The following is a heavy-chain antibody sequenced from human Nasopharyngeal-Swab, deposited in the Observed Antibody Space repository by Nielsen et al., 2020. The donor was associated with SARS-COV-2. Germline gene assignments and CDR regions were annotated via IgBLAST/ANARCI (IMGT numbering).Heavy chain of an antibody. CDR1: GYSFTTFR. V-gene: IGHV5-51*01. J-gene: IGHJ6*03. CDR3: ARLRGSAFYYYYLDV. D-gene: IGHD2-15*01. CDR2: IYPDDSDT. Sequence: GESLKISCKGSGYSFTTFRITWVRQMPGKGLEWMGIIYPDDSDTRYSPSFQGQVTFSVDKSTSTAYLQWSSLKASDTAMYYCARLRGSAFYYYYLDVWGKGTTVTVSS.